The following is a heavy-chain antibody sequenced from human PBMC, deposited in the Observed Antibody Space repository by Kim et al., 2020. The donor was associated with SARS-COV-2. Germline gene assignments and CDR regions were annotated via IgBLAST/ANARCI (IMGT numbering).Heavy chain of an antibody. Sequence: HSRKTNGDPSLKSRVTMSVDTSKNQFSLKLNSVTAADTAVYYCARGVPGYWGQGTLVTVSP. CDR3: ARGVPGY. J-gene: IGHJ4*02. V-gene: IGHV4-34*01. CDR2: HSRKT. D-gene: IGHD1-1*01.